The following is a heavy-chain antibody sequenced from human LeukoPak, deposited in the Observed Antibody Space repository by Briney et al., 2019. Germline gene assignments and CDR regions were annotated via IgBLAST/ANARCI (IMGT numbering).Heavy chain of an antibody. D-gene: IGHD2-2*01. J-gene: IGHJ6*03. CDR1: GGSISSSSYY. V-gene: IGHV4-39*07. CDR3: ARDPVYCSSTSCSYYYYYYYMDV. Sequence: PSETLSLTCTVSGGSISSSSYYWGWIRQPPGKGLEWIGGIYYSGSTYYNPSLKSRVTISVDTSKNQFSLKLSSVTAADTAVYYCARDPVYCSSTSCSYYYYYYYMDVWGKGTTVTVSS. CDR2: IYYSGST.